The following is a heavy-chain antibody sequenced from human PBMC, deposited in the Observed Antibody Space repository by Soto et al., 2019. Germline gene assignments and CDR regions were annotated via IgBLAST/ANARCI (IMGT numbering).Heavy chain of an antibody. CDR3: ARHTTFGSGACFDY. D-gene: IGHD3-10*01. CDR1: GGSISNNNYY. J-gene: IGHJ4*02. Sequence: PSETLSLTCTVFGGSISNNNYYWAWIRQTPGKGLQWIGSIYYTGSAYYSPSLKSRVTISEDTSKSQVSLSLTSATAADSALYYCARHTTFGSGACFDYWGKGILVTVSS. V-gene: IGHV4-39*01. CDR2: IYYTGSA.